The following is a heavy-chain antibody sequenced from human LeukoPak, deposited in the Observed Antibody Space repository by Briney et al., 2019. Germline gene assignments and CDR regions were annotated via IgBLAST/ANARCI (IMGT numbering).Heavy chain of an antibody. CDR2: ISPTGSTT. J-gene: IGHJ4*02. CDR1: GISFSGYW. D-gene: IGHD6-6*01. CDR3: ARGPNSNWSGLDF. V-gene: IGHV3-74*01. Sequence: GGSMRLSCTASGISFSGYWMHWARQLPGKGLVWVSRISPTGSTTSYADSVKGRFTVSRDNAKNTLYLQVNNLRAEDTAVYYCARGPNSNWSGLDFWGQGTLLTVSS.